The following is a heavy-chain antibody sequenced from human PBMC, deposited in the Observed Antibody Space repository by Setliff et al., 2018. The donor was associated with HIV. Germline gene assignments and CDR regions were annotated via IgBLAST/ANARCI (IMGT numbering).Heavy chain of an antibody. J-gene: IGHJ4*02. CDR1: GASSAASVSDFF. D-gene: IGHD3-10*01. Sequence: SETLSLTCSVSGASSAASVSDFFWSWIRPPPGKGLEWIGYIYTTESTNYNPSLKSRVTISVDASKNQFSLKLNSVTAADPAVYYCAIGGRWFGEFNFWGQGTLVTVSS. V-gene: IGHV4-4*09. CDR2: IYTTEST. CDR3: AIGGRWFGEFNF.